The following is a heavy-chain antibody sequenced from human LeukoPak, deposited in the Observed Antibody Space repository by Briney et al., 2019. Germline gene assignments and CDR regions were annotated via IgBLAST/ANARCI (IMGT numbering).Heavy chain of an antibody. J-gene: IGHJ1*01. D-gene: IGHD6-19*01. Sequence: SETLSLTCAVYGGSFSGYYWSWIRQHPGKGLEWIGEINHSGSTNYNPSLKSRVTISVDTSKNQFSLKLSSVTAADTAVYYCARGGRWLVTGYFQHWGQGTLVTVSS. V-gene: IGHV4-34*01. CDR1: GGSFSGYY. CDR2: INHSGST. CDR3: ARGGRWLVTGYFQH.